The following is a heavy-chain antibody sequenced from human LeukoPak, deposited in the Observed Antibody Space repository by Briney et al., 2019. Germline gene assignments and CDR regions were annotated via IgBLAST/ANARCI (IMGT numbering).Heavy chain of an antibody. Sequence: PGGSLRLSCAASEFTFSSYAMHWVRQAPGKGLDWVAVISYDGSNKYYADSVKGRFTISRDNAQNSLYLQMNSLRAEDTAVYYCVRVRYIVGATGVFYFDYWGQGTLVTVSS. J-gene: IGHJ4*02. V-gene: IGHV3-30-3*01. CDR2: ISYDGSNK. CDR1: EFTFSSYA. CDR3: VRVRYIVGATGVFYFDY. D-gene: IGHD1-26*01.